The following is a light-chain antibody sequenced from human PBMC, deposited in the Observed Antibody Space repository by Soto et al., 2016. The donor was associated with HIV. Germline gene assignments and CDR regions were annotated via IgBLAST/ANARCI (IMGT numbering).Light chain of an antibody. V-gene: IGKV2-24*01. CDR1: QSLVHSDGNTY. J-gene: IGKJ5*01. CDR3: MQATQSIT. CDR2: RTS. Sequence: DIVMTQSPLTLAVTPGEPASISCRSSQSLVHSDGNTYLSWLQQRPGQPPRLLMYRTSNRVSGVPDRFSGSGAGTDFTLKISRVEAEDVGVYYCMQATQSITFGQGTRLEIK.